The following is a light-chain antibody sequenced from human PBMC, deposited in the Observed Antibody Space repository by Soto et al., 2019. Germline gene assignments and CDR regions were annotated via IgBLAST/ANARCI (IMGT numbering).Light chain of an antibody. CDR3: QQSYSSPYT. CDR1: QSISSF. J-gene: IGKJ2*01. Sequence: DIQMTQSPSSLSASVGDRVTITCRASQSISSFLNWYQQKPGKAPKLLIFGASGLQSGVPSRFRGSGSGTDFTLTISSLQPEDFATYYCQQSYSSPYTFGQGTKLEIK. CDR2: GAS. V-gene: IGKV1-39*01.